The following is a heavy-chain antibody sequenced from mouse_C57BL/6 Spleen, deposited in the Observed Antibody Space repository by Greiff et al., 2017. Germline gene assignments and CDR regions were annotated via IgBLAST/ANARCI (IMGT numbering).Heavy chain of an antibody. Sequence: VQLQQSGAELVKPGASVKMSCKASGYTFTSYWITWVKQRPGQGLEWIGEIYPGSGSTNYNEKFKSKATLTVDTSSSTAYMQLSSLTSEDSAVYYCARDYYGSSHWFAYWGQGTLVTVSA. J-gene: IGHJ3*01. CDR3: ARDYYGSSHWFAY. V-gene: IGHV1-55*01. CDR1: GYTFTSYW. CDR2: IYPGSGST. D-gene: IGHD1-1*01.